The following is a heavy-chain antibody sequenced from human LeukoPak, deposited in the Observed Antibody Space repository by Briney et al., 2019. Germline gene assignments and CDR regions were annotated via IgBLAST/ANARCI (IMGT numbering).Heavy chain of an antibody. CDR1: GFTFSSYA. V-gene: IGHV3-30*04. CDR3: ARAGFTFSDYFGSFFDY. J-gene: IGHJ4*02. Sequence: LTGGSLRLSCAASGFTFSSYAMSWVRQAPGRGLEWVAIISYDGSNEYYADSVKGRFTISRDNSKNTLYLQMNSLRAEDTAVYYCARAGFTFSDYFGSFFDYWGQGTLVTVSS. D-gene: IGHD3-10*01. CDR2: ISYDGSNE.